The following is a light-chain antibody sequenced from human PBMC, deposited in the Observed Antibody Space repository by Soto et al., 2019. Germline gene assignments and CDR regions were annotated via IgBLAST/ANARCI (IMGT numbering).Light chain of an antibody. CDR3: QQYNNWPPWT. CDR1: QSVRSN. V-gene: IGKV3-15*01. CDR2: GAS. J-gene: IGKJ3*01. Sequence: EIVMTQSPATLSVSPGERATLSCRASQSVRSNLAWYQQKPGQAPRLLIYGASTRATGIPARFSGSRSGTEFTLTSSRLQSEDFAVYYCQQYNNWPPWTFGPWTKVDIK.